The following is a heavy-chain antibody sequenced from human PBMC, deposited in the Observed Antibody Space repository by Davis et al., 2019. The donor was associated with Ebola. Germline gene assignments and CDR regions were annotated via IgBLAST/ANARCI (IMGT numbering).Heavy chain of an antibody. V-gene: IGHV4-59*11. CDR2: ISHSGST. CDR3: ARGGLQYYYYGMDV. J-gene: IGHJ6*02. D-gene: IGHD4-11*01. CDR1: GGSMSRHY. Sequence: SETLSLTCSVSGGSMSRHYWNWIRQPPGKGLEWIGYISHSGSTNYNPSLKSRVTISVDTSKNQFSLKLSSVTAADTAVYYCARGGLQYYYYGMDVWGQGTTVTVSS.